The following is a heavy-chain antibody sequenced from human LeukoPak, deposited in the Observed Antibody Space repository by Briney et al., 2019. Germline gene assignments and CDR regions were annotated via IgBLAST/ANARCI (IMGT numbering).Heavy chain of an antibody. CDR2: IYYSGST. J-gene: IGHJ4*02. CDR3: ARVRGVVPAAMMDY. D-gene: IGHD2-2*01. V-gene: IGHV4-39*07. CDR1: GGSISSYY. Sequence: PSETLSLTCTVSGGSISSYYWSWIRQPPGKGLEWIGSIYYSGSTYYNPSLKSRVTISVDTSKNQFSLKLSSVTAADTAVYYCARVRGVVPAAMMDYWGQGTLVTVSS.